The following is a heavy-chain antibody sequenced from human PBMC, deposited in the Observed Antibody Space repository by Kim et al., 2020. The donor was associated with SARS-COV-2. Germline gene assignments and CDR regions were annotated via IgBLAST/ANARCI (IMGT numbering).Heavy chain of an antibody. D-gene: IGHD3-22*01. Sequence: GGSLRLSCAASGFTFSSYSMNWVRQAPGKGLEWVSYISSSSSTIYYADSVKGRFTISRDNAKNSLYLQMNSLRDEDTAVYYCARDSGWDSSGYISEHWYFDLWGRGTLVTVSS. V-gene: IGHV3-48*02. CDR1: GFTFSSYS. J-gene: IGHJ2*01. CDR3: ARDSGWDSSGYISEHWYFDL. CDR2: ISSSSSTI.